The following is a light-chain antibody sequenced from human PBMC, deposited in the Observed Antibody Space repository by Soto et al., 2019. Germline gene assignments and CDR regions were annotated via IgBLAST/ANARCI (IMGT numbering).Light chain of an antibody. CDR1: QSVNSSY. CDR2: GAS. CDR3: QQYGNSPQT. V-gene: IGKV3-20*01. J-gene: IGKJ1*01. Sequence: EILLTQSPGTLSLSPGERVTLSCRASQSVNSSYLAWYQHKPGQAPRLLIYGASTRATGIPDRFSGSGSGTDFTLTIARLEPGDFAVYYCQQYGNSPQTFGQGTKV.